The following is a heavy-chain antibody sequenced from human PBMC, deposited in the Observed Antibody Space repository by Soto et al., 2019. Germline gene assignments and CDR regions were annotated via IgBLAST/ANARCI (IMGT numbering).Heavy chain of an antibody. D-gene: IGHD2-2*02. Sequence: PGESLKISCXGSGYSFTNYWIGWVRQMPGKGLEWMGIIYPGDSNTRYSPSFQGQVTISADKSISTAYLQGSRAEASDTAMYYCAIQGDCSSTACDTVGYWGQGTLVTVSS. CDR1: GYSFTNYW. V-gene: IGHV5-51*01. CDR2: IYPGDSNT. CDR3: AIQGDCSSTACDTVGY. J-gene: IGHJ4*02.